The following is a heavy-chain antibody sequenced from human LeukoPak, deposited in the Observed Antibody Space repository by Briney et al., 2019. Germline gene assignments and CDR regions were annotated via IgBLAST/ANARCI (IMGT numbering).Heavy chain of an antibody. Sequence: SETLSLTCTVSGGSISSSSYCWGWIRQPPGKGLEWIGSIYYSGSTYYNPPLKSRVTISVDTSKNQFSLKLSSVTAADTAVYYCARGLAEEVYDSSGYDAFDIWGQGTMVTVSS. D-gene: IGHD3-22*01. V-gene: IGHV4-39*01. J-gene: IGHJ3*02. CDR1: GGSISSSSYC. CDR2: IYYSGST. CDR3: ARGLAEEVYDSSGYDAFDI.